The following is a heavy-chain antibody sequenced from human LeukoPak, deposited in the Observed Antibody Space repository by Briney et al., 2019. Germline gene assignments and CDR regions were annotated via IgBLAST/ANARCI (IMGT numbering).Heavy chain of an antibody. CDR1: GFTFSNYN. CDR2: ITSSSSYV. D-gene: IGHD3-16*01. CDR3: AKTFGGGSGKPYYFDS. Sequence: PGGSLRLSCEASGFTFSNYNMNWVRQAPGQRLEWVSSITSSSSYVFYADSVKGRFTISRDNSKNTLYLQMNSLRAEDTAVYYCAKTFGGGSGKPYYFDSWGQGTLVPVSS. J-gene: IGHJ4*02. V-gene: IGHV3-21*04.